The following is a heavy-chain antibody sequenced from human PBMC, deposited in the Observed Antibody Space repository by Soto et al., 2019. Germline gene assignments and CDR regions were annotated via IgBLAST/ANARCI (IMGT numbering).Heavy chain of an antibody. V-gene: IGHV4-31*03. J-gene: IGHJ4*02. CDR1: GGSISSVGYY. CDR3: ASEPLT. CDR2: LYYSGST. Sequence: QVQLQESGPGLVKPSQTLSLTCTVSGGSISSVGYYWNWIRQHPGKGVEWIGYLYYSGSTYYNPSLKSRFTISVDPSKNQFSLKLSSVAAADTAVYYCASEPLTWGQGTLVTVSS.